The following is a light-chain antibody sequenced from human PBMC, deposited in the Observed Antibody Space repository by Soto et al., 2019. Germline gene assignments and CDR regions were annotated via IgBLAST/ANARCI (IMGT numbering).Light chain of an antibody. CDR3: QVWDSTTWV. CDR2: RVR. CDR1: NIGDKH. Sequence: SYELTQPLSVSVVLGQTARITCGGNNIGDKHVHWYQQRPGQAPVLLIYRVRNRPSGIPERFSGSNSGSTATLTITSAQAGDEADYYCQVWDSTTWVFGGGTQLTVL. J-gene: IGLJ3*02. V-gene: IGLV3-9*01.